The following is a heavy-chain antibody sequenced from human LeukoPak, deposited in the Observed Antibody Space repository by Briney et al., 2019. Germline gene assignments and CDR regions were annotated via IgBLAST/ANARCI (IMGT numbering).Heavy chain of an antibody. V-gene: IGHV3-23*01. CDR2: ISGSGGST. J-gene: IGHJ5*02. CDR1: GFTFSSYA. D-gene: IGHD4-17*01. CDR3: AKDPFTNGDYGNWFDP. Sequence: PGGSLRLSCAASGFTFSSYAMTWVRQAPRKGLEWVSGISGSGGSTYYADSVKGRFTISRDNSRNTLYLQMNSLRAEDTAIHYCAKDPFTNGDYGNWFDPWGQGTLVTVSS.